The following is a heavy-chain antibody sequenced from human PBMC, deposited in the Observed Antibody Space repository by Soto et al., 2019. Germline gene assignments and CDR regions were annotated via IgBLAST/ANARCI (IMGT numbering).Heavy chain of an antibody. Sequence: PSETLSLTCSVSGGSITSPNYFWGWVRRAPGRGPEWIGNIFYNGRTDYRPSLQSRVTISVDTSRNQVSLRLASVTAADTAIYYGARGAFSAKNRSNWFAPWGNGTLVTXPS. J-gene: IGHJ5*02. CDR2: IFYNGRT. CDR3: ARGAFSAKNRSNWFAP. CDR1: GGSITSPNYF. V-gene: IGHV4-39*01. D-gene: IGHD3-3*02.